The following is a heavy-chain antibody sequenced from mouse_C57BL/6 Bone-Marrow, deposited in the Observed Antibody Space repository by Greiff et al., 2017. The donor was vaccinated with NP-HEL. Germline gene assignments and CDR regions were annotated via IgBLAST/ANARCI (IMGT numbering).Heavy chain of an antibody. Sequence: DVKLVESEGGLVQPGSSMKLSCTASGFTFSDYYMAWVRQVPEKGLEWVANINYDGSSTYYLDSLKSRFIISRDNAKNILYLQMSSLKSEDTATYYCARDRRGNGLFAYWGQGTLVTVSA. J-gene: IGHJ3*01. CDR2: INYDGSST. V-gene: IGHV5-16*01. CDR1: GFTFSDYY. CDR3: ARDRRGNGLFAY.